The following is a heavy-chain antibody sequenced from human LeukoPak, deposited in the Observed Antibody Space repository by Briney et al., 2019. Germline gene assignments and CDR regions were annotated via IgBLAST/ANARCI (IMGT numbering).Heavy chain of an antibody. D-gene: IGHD2-21*01. Sequence: PGGSLRLSCAASGFTFSSYAMHWVRQAPGKGLEYVSAISSNGGSTYYANSVKGRFTISRDNSKNTLYLQMGSLRAEDMAVYYCAREDGDYDYYYMGVWGKGTTVTISS. CDR3: AREDGDYDYYYMGV. CDR1: GFTFSSYA. V-gene: IGHV3-64*01. J-gene: IGHJ6*03. CDR2: ISSNGGST.